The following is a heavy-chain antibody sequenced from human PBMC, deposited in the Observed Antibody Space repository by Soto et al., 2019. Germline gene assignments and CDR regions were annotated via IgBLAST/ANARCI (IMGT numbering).Heavy chain of an antibody. D-gene: IGHD3-10*01. CDR2: MNPNSGNT. CDR3: ARGRRVRGGYYMDV. CDR1: GYTFTSYD. Sequence: QVQLVQSGAEVKKPGASVKVSCKASGYTFTSYDINWVRQATGQGHEWMGWMNPNSGNTGYAQKFQGRVTMTRNTSISTAYMELSSLRSEDTAVYYCARGRRVRGGYYMDVWGKGTTVTVSS. V-gene: IGHV1-8*01. J-gene: IGHJ6*03.